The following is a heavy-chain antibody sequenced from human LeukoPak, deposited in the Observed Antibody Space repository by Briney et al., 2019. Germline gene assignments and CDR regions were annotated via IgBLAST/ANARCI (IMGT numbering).Heavy chain of an antibody. CDR3: ARGTFFTSSPLDP. Sequence: SQTLSLTCTVSGGSISSGGYYWSWIRQHPGKGLEWIGYIYYSGSTYYNPSLKSRVTISVDTSKNQFSLKLSSVTAADTAVYYCARGTFFTSSPLDPWGQGTLVTVSS. CDR1: GGSISSGGYY. CDR2: IYYSGST. D-gene: IGHD2-2*01. J-gene: IGHJ5*02. V-gene: IGHV4-31*03.